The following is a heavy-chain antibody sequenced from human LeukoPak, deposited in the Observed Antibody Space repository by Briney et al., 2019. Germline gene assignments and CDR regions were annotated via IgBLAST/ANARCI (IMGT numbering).Heavy chain of an antibody. CDR2: IYYSGST. V-gene: IGHV4-31*03. J-gene: IGHJ4*02. Sequence: ASQTLSLTCTVSGGSISSGGYYWSWIRQHPGKGLEWIGYIYYSGSTYYNPSLKSRVTISVDTSKNQFSLKLSSVTADDTAVYYCARVFEQLWDFDYWGQGTLVTVSS. CDR1: GGSISSGGYY. CDR3: ARVFEQLWDFDY. D-gene: IGHD6-6*01.